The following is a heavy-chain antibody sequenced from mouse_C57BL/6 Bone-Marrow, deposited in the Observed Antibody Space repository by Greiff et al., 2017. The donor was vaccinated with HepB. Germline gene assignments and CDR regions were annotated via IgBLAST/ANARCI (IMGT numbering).Heavy chain of an antibody. V-gene: IGHV1-59*01. CDR1: GYTFTSYW. J-gene: IGHJ3*01. D-gene: IGHD2-5*01. CDR3: AREAYCSNYAWFAY. CDR2: IDPSDSYT. Sequence: QVQLQQPGAELVRPGTSVKLSCKASGYTFTSYWMHWVKQRPGQGLEWIGVIDPSDSYTNYNQKFKGKATLTVDTSSSTAYMQLSSLTSEDSAVYYGAREAYCSNYAWFAYWGQGTLVTVSA.